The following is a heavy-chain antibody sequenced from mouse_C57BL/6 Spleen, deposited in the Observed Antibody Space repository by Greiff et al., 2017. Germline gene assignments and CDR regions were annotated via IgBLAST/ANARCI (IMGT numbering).Heavy chain of an antibody. J-gene: IGHJ1*03. CDR2: ISDGGSYT. CDR1: GFTFSSYA. V-gene: IGHV5-4*01. Sequence: EVQLQESGGGLVKPGGSLKLSCAASGFTFSSYAMSWVRQTPEKRLEWVATISDGGSYTHYTDNVKGRFTFSRDNAKNNLYLQMSQLKSEDTAMYYCARDCGSSYEYFDVWGTGTTVTVSS. CDR3: ARDCGSSYEYFDV. D-gene: IGHD1-1*01.